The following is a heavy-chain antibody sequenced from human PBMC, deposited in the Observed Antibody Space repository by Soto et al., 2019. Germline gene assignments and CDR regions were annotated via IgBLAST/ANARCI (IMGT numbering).Heavy chain of an antibody. CDR3: AKVSGNYPA. CDR1: RFTFSNFG. Sequence: GGSLRLSCAASRFTFSNFGMHWVRQAPGKGLEWVALISYDGSNKYYADSVKGRFTISRDNSKNTLYLQMNSLRSEDTAVYYCAKVSGNYPAWGQGTLVTVSS. CDR2: ISYDGSNK. D-gene: IGHD1-26*01. J-gene: IGHJ4*02. V-gene: IGHV3-30*18.